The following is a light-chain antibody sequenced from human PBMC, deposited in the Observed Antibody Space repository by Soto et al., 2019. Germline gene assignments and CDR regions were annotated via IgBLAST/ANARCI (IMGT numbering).Light chain of an antibody. V-gene: IGKV3-20*01. J-gene: IGKJ1*01. CDR1: QSVSSNY. CDR3: QQYGSSGT. Sequence: EIVLTQSPVTLSLSPGERATLSCRASQSVSSNYLAWYQQKPGQAPRLLIYGASSRATGIPDRFSGSGSGTDFSLTISRLEPEDFAVYYCQQYGSSGTFGQGTKVDIK. CDR2: GAS.